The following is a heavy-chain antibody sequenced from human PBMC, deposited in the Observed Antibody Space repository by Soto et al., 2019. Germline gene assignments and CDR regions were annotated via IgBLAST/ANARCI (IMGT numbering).Heavy chain of an antibody. CDR2: ISGSGGST. Sequence: GGSLRLSCAASGFTFSSYAMSWVRQAPGKGLEWVSAISGSGGSTYYADSVKGRLTISRDNAKNTLYLQMNSLRAEDTAVYYCARGSSFFDYWGQGTLVTVSS. CDR3: ARGSSFFDY. V-gene: IGHV3-23*01. D-gene: IGHD6-13*01. J-gene: IGHJ4*02. CDR1: GFTFSSYA.